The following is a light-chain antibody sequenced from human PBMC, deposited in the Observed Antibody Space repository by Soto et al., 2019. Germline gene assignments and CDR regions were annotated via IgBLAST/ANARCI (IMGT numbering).Light chain of an antibody. V-gene: IGLV1-47*01. Sequence: QSVLTQPPSASGTPGQRVTISCSGSSSNIESNFVYWYQQFPGTAPRLLIYRNNQRPSGAADRFSGSKSGTAASLAISALRSEDAADYYCTVWDGSLRGRLFGGGTKLTVL. CDR1: SSNIESNF. CDR3: TVWDGSLRGRL. CDR2: RNN. J-gene: IGLJ2*01.